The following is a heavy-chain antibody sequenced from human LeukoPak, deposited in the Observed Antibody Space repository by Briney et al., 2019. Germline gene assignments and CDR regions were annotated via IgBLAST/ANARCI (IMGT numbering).Heavy chain of an antibody. J-gene: IGHJ4*02. CDR3: AKAPVTTCRGAFCYPFDY. D-gene: IGHD2-15*01. V-gene: IGHV3-21*04. CDR1: GFTFSSYT. Sequence: GGSLRLSCAASGFTFSSYTMNWVRQAPGKGLEWVSSISSRSNYIYYADSVKGRFTISRDNAKNTLFLQMNRLRPEDAAVYYCAKAPVTTCRGAFCYPFDYWGLGTLVTVSS. CDR2: ISSRSNYI.